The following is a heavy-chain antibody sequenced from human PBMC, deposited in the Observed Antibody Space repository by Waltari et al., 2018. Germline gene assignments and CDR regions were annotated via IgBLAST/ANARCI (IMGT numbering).Heavy chain of an antibody. CDR3: AKGGVAGTAEPYFDY. CDR2: FSGSDGST. Sequence: EVQLLESGGGLVQPGGSLRLSCAASGFTFSSYAMSWVRQAPGKGLEWVSAFSGSDGSTYYADSVKGRFTNSRDNSKNTLYLQMNSLRAEDTAVYYCAKGGVAGTAEPYFDYWGQGTLVTVSS. CDR1: GFTFSSYA. D-gene: IGHD6-19*01. J-gene: IGHJ4*02. V-gene: IGHV3-23*01.